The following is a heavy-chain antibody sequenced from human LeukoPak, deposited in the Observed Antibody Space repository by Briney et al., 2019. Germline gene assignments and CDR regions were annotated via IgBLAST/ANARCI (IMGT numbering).Heavy chain of an antibody. CDR1: GYSFASYW. Sequence: GGSLQISCKGSGYSFASYWIGWVRQMPGKGLEWMGIIYPGDSDTRYSPSFQGQVTISADKSISTAYLQWSSLKASDTAMYYCARAMTTVKAYYYYGMDVWGQGTTVTVSS. CDR2: IYPGDSDT. CDR3: ARAMTTVKAYYYYGMDV. D-gene: IGHD4-17*01. J-gene: IGHJ6*02. V-gene: IGHV5-51*01.